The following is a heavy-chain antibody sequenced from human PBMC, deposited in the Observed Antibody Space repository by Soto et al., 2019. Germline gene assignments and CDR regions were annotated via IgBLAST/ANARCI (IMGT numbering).Heavy chain of an antibody. CDR2: IFTDGRT. CDR1: GFSISSNY. V-gene: IGHV3-53*01. Sequence: GGSLRLSCAASGFSISSNYMNWVRQAPGKGLEFVSIIFTDGRTFYADSVRGRFTISRDISENTLYLQMNSLRAEDTALYYCAIDSYLTYWGQGTLVTVSS. D-gene: IGHD3-10*01. J-gene: IGHJ4*02. CDR3: AIDSYLTY.